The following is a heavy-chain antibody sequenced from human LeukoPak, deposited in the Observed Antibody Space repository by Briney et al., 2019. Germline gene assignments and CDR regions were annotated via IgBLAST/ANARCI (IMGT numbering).Heavy chain of an antibody. D-gene: IGHD2-21*02. CDR3: ARVVTAHKGFDAFDI. CDR1: GYTFTSYD. J-gene: IGHJ3*02. V-gene: IGHV1-8*01. CDR2: MNPNSGNT. Sequence: EVSVKVSCKASGYTFTSYDINWVRQATGQGLEWMGWMNPNSGNTGYAQKFQGRVTMTRNTSISTAYMELSSLRSEDTAVYYCARVVTAHKGFDAFDIWGQGTMVTVSS.